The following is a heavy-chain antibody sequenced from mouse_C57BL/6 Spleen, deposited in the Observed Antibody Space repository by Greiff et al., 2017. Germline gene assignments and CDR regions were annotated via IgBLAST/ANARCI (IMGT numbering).Heavy chain of an antibody. CDR1: GYTFTSYW. Sequence: VQLQQPGAELVKPGASVKMSCKASGYTFTSYWITWVKQRPGQGLEWIGDIYPGSGSTNYNEKFKSKATLTVDTTSSTAYMQLSSLTSEDSAVYNWARTPSMAYDSSYGYFGVWGTGTTVTVSS. D-gene: IGHD1-1*01. V-gene: IGHV1-55*01. J-gene: IGHJ1*03. CDR3: ARTPSMAYDSSYGYFGV. CDR2: IYPGSGST.